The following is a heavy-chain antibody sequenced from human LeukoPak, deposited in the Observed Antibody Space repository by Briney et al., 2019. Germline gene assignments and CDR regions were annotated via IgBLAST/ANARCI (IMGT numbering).Heavy chain of an antibody. V-gene: IGHV3-64*01. D-gene: IGHD3-9*01. CDR1: EFTLSNYA. CDR2: LSSNGGST. Sequence: TGGSLRLSCVASEFTLSNYAMHWVRQAPGKGLEYVSALSSNGGSTYYAHSVKGRFILSRDNSKNTLYLQMGSLRPEDTAVYYCARGYYDVLTGSIDSWGQGTLVTVSS. J-gene: IGHJ5*01. CDR3: ARGYYDVLTGSIDS.